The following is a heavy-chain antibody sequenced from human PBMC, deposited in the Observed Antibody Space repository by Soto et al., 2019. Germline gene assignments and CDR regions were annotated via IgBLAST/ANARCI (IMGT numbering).Heavy chain of an antibody. D-gene: IGHD3-22*01. Sequence: GGSLRLSCAASGFTFSSYAMSWVRQAPGKGLEWVSSVSGSGGSTYYADSVKGRFTISRDNSKNTLSLQMNSLRAEDTAIYYCAKREELYYDSSGFVYYFAYWGQGTLVTVSS. CDR3: AKREELYYDSSGFVYYFAY. J-gene: IGHJ4*02. V-gene: IGHV3-23*01. CDR1: GFTFSSYA. CDR2: VSGSGGST.